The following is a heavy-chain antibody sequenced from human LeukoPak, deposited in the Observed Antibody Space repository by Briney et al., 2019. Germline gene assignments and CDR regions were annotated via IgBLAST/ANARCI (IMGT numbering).Heavy chain of an antibody. V-gene: IGHV3-48*04. CDR2: ISSSSSII. CDR3: ARDPGRGFQDRYYFDY. Sequence: GGSLRLSCAASGFTFSSYSMNWVRQAPGKGLEWVSYISSSSSIIYYADSVKGRFTISRDNAKNSLYLQMNSLRAEDTAVYYCARDPGRGFQDRYYFDYWGQGTLVTVSS. D-gene: IGHD3-10*01. J-gene: IGHJ4*02. CDR1: GFTFSSYS.